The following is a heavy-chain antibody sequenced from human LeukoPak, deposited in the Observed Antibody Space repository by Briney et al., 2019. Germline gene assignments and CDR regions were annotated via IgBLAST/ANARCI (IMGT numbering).Heavy chain of an antibody. D-gene: IGHD6-19*01. V-gene: IGHV3-74*01. CDR3: AKGSGWYAGDAFDI. CDR1: GLAFSAYK. CDR2: ISTDGYTT. Sequence: PGGSLRLSCAASGLAFSAYKMHWVRQAPRKGLVWVSRISTDGYTTDYADFVQGRFTASRDNSKNTLYLQMNSLRAEDTAVYYCAKGSGWYAGDAFDIWGQGTMVTVSS. J-gene: IGHJ3*02.